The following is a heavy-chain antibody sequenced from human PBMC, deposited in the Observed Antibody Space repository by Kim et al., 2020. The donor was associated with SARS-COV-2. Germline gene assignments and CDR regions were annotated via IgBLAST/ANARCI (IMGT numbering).Heavy chain of an antibody. Sequence: SETLSLTCTVSGGSISSGGYYWSWIRQHPGKGLEWIGYIYYSGSTYYNPSLKSRVTISVDTSKNQFSLKLSSVTAADTAVYYCARVVVYYYGMDVWGQGTTVTVSS. CDR3: ARVVVYYYGMDV. V-gene: IGHV4-31*03. CDR1: GGSISSGGYY. J-gene: IGHJ6*02. D-gene: IGHD2-15*01. CDR2: IYYSGST.